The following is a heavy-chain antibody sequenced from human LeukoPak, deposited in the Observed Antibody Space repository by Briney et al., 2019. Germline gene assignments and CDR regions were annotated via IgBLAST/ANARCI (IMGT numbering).Heavy chain of an antibody. V-gene: IGHV1-24*01. D-gene: IGHD3-9*01. J-gene: IGHJ4*02. CDR1: GYTLTELS. CDR3: ARVAGYDILTGSFDY. CDR2: FDPEDGET. Sequence: GASVKVSCKVSGYTLTELSMHWVRQAPGKGLEWMGGFDPEDGETIYAQKFQGRVTMTRDTSTSTVYMELSSLRSEDTAVYYCARVAGYDILTGSFDYWGQGTLVTVSS.